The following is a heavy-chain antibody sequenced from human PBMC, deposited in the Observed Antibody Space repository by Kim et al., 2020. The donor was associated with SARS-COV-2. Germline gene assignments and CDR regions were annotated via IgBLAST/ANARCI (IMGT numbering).Heavy chain of an antibody. J-gene: IGHJ4*02. V-gene: IGHV3-23*01. CDR1: GFTFSFNT. CDR2: ISGSGDSS. Sequence: GGSLRLSCAASGFTFSFNTMSWVRQAPGKGLEWVSAISGSGDSSFYADSVKGRFTISRDNSKNTLYMQLSSLRADDTAVYYCARRGGSTGWGFFDYWGQ. D-gene: IGHD6-19*01. CDR3: ARRGGSTGWGFFDY.